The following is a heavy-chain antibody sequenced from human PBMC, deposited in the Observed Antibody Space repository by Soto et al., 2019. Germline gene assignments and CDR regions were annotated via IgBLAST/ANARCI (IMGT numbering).Heavy chain of an antibody. Sequence: SHTLSLTCAISGDSVSSNNAAWNLIRQSPSRGLEWLGRTYLRSKWYRDYAVSVRSRITINPDTSKNQFSLHLNSVTPEDTAVYYCAREQGGDAFDIWGEGTMVTVS. V-gene: IGHV6-1*01. J-gene: IGHJ3*02. CDR1: GDSVSSNNAA. CDR2: TYLRSKWYR. D-gene: IGHD3-16*01. CDR3: AREQGGDAFDI.